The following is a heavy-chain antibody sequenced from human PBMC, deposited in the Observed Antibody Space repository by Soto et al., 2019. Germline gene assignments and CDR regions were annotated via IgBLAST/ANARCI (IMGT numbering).Heavy chain of an antibody. D-gene: IGHD7-27*01. CDR3: AKKLGIDPFGSYGLDV. V-gene: IGHV1-69*01. CDR2: IIPISSTT. Sequence: QVELVQSGAEVKKPGSSVKVSCKASGGSFITFAISWVRQAPGQGLEWMGEIIPISSTTKSAHKFQDRVTISADGSSSTVHMKLRLLKSEDTAIYFCAKKLGIDPFGSYGLDVWGQGTTVTVSS. CDR1: GGSFITFA. J-gene: IGHJ6*02.